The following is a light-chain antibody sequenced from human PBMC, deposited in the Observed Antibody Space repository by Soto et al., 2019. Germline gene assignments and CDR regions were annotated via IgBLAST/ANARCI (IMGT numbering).Light chain of an antibody. CDR1: QSLGSNY. J-gene: IGKJ1*01. V-gene: IGKV3-20*01. CDR2: GAS. CDR3: HQYGFSFEWT. Sequence: EFVLTQSPGTLSLSPGERATLSCRASQSLGSNYLAWYQQKPGQAPRLLIYGASSRASGIPARFSGSGSGTDFTLTISRLEPEDFAVYYCHQYGFSFEWTFGQGTKVEI.